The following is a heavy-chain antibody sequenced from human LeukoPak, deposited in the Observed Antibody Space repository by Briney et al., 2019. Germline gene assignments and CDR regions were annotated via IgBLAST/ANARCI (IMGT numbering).Heavy chain of an antibody. CDR3: AREEIYYYGSGSYYNYYYGMDV. CDR2: IKQDGSEK. D-gene: IGHD3-10*01. J-gene: IGHJ6*02. CDR1: GFTFSSYW. V-gene: IGHV3-7*01. Sequence: SGGSLRLSCAASGFTFSSYWMSWVRQAPGKGLEWVANIKQDGSEKYYVDSVKGRFTISRDNAKNSLYLQMNSLRAEDTAVYYCAREEIYYYGSGSYYNYYYGMDVWGQGTTVTVSS.